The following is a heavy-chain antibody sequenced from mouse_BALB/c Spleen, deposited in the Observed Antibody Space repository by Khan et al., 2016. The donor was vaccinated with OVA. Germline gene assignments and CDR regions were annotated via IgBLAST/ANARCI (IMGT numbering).Heavy chain of an antibody. Sequence: EVQLQESGPGLVKPSQSLSLTCTVTGYSITSDYAWNWIRQFPENKLEWMGYMHSSGSTSYNPSLKSRISITRDSSKNQFFLHLNSVTSEDTATYYGARWFAYWGQGTLVTVSA. J-gene: IGHJ3*01. CDR2: MHSSGST. V-gene: IGHV3-2*02. CDR1: GYSITSDYA. CDR3: ARWFAY.